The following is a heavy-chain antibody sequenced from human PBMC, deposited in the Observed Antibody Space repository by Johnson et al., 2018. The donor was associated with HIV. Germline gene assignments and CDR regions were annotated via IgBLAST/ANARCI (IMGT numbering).Heavy chain of an antibody. Sequence: VLLVESGGGLVQPGGSLRLSCAASGFTVSSNYMSWVRQAPGKGLEWVSVIYSGCSTYYADSVKGRFTISRDNSKNTLYLQMNSLRAEDTAVYYCAREGAWEVRPGAFDIWGQGTMVTVSS. CDR3: AREGAWEVRPGAFDI. V-gene: IGHV3-66*01. CDR1: GFTVSSNY. J-gene: IGHJ3*02. CDR2: IYSGCST. D-gene: IGHD1-26*01.